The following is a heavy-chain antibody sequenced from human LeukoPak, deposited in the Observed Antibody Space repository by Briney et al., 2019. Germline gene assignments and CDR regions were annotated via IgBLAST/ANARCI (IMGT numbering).Heavy chain of an antibody. Sequence: GGSLRLSGAASGFSVSSNSMRCVRQAPGKGLECVSIIYSRDVTSYADSVKDRFTISRDSDKNTLFLQMDSLRSDDTAVYYCARVLAAIALRDYHYVDVWGKGTTVTVSS. CDR2: IYSRDVT. V-gene: IGHV3-53*01. CDR1: GFSVSSNS. J-gene: IGHJ6*03. CDR3: ARVLAAIALRDYHYVDV. D-gene: IGHD6-19*01.